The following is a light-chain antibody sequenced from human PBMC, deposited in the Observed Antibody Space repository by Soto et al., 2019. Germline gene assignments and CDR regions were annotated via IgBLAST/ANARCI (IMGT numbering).Light chain of an antibody. V-gene: IGLV2-14*01. CDR1: SSDVGGYNY. Sequence: QSALTQPASVSGSPGQSITISCTGTSSDVGGYNYVSWYQQHPGKAPKLMIYNVSNRPSGVSNRFSGSKSGNTASLTISGLQAEDEGHYCSSFTSTNTVLFGGGTKVTVL. CDR2: NVS. J-gene: IGLJ2*01. CDR3: SSFTSTNTVL.